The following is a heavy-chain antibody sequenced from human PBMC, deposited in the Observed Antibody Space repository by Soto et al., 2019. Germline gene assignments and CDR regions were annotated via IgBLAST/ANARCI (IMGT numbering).Heavy chain of an antibody. CDR3: ARGEVGYCSGGSCSYYFDY. J-gene: IGHJ4*02. D-gene: IGHD2-15*01. V-gene: IGHV1-8*01. CDR2: MNPNSGNT. CDR1: GYTFTSYD. Sequence: QVQLVQSGAEVKKPGASVKVSCKASGYTFTSYDINWVRQATGQGLEWMGWMNPNSGNTGYAQKFQGRVTMTRNTSISTAYMELSSLRSEDTAVYYCARGEVGYCSGGSCSYYFDYWGQGTLVTVSS.